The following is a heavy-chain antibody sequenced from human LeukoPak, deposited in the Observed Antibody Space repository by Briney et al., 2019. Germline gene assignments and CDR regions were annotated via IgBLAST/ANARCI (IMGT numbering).Heavy chain of an antibody. J-gene: IGHJ5*02. Sequence: AETLSLTCTVSGGSVSSYYLSWVRQPPGKGLEWIGYIYTSGSTNYKPSLKSRVTISVDTSKNQFSLKLSSVTAADTAVYYCARSSKNSSSWYWFDPWGQGTLVTVSS. CDR1: GGSVSSYY. CDR3: ARSSKNSSSWYWFDP. V-gene: IGHV4-4*09. CDR2: IYTSGST. D-gene: IGHD6-13*01.